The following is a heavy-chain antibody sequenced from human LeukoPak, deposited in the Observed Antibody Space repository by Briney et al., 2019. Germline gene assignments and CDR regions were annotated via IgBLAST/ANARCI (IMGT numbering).Heavy chain of an antibody. CDR3: ARPYYYDSRIDP. Sequence: SETLSLTCTVSGGSISSGDYYWSWIRQPPGKGPEWIAYMYYSGSTYYNPSLKSRVTMSADTSKNQLSLKLSSVTAADTAVYYCARPYYYDSRIDPWGQGILVTVSS. CDR1: GGSISSGDYY. V-gene: IGHV4-30-4*01. D-gene: IGHD3-22*01. CDR2: MYYSGST. J-gene: IGHJ5*02.